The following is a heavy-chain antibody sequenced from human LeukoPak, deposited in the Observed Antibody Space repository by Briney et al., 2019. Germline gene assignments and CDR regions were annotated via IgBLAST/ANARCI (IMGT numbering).Heavy chain of an antibody. CDR1: GGSFSGYY. CDR2: INHSGST. CDR3: ARSRGTTEDGYYYYGMDV. J-gene: IGHJ6*02. Sequence: KPSETLSLTCAVYGGSFSGYYWSWIRQPPGKGLEWIGEINHSGSTNYNPSLKSRVTISVDTSKNQFSLKLSSVTAADTAVYYCARSRGTTEDGYYYYGMDVWGQGTTVTVSS. D-gene: IGHD4-11*01. V-gene: IGHV4-34*01.